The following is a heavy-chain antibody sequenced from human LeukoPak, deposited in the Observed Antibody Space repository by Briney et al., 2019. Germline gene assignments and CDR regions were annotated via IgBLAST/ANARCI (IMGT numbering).Heavy chain of an antibody. CDR2: IYSGTI. CDR1: GFTFSSYG. D-gene: IGHD4/OR15-4a*01. V-gene: IGHV3-53*01. J-gene: IGHJ4*02. CDR3: ARRAGAYSHPYDY. Sequence: GRSLRLSCAASGFTFSSYGMHWVRQAPGKGLEWVSFIYSGTIHYSDSVKGRFTISRDNSKNTLYLQMNSLRAEDTAVYYCARRAGAYSHPYDYWGQGTLVTVSS.